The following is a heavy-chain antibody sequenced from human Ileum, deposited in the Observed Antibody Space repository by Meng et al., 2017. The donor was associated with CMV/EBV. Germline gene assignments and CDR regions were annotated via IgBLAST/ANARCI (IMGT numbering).Heavy chain of an antibody. J-gene: IGHJ4*02. CDR2: IDTDGTTT. D-gene: IGHD3-22*01. CDR1: GFTFNSYW. V-gene: IGHV3-74*01. CDR3: ARDYTYYYDSSGPGGD. Sequence: GESLKISCSASGFTFNSYWMHWVRQAPGKGLEWVSRIDTDGTTTTYADSVKGRFTITRDNAKNMLFLQMNSLSVEDTATYYCARDYTYYYDSSGPGGDWGQGTVVTGSS.